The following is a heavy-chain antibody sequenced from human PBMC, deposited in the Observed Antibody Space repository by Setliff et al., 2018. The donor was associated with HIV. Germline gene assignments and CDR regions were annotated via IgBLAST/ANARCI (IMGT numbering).Heavy chain of an antibody. CDR1: GYTFNNYG. CDR3: ARGIPRGTVFGVVGYFDY. Sequence: SVKVSCKASGYTFNNYGVMWVRQAPGQGLEWMGWIHPIFGTTNYARDFTGRVSITADESTNTAYMELSSLRSDDSAIYYCARGIPRGTVFGVVGYFDYWGQGTPVTVSS. V-gene: IGHV1-69*13. CDR2: IHPIFGTT. J-gene: IGHJ4*02. D-gene: IGHD3-3*01.